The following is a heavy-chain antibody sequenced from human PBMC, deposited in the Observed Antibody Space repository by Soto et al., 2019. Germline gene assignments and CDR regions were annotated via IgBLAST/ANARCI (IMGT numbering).Heavy chain of an antibody. CDR3: ARSIDP. Sequence: QVQLQESGPGLVKPSQTLSLTCTVSGGSISSGGYYWSWIRQHPGKGLEWIGYIYYSGSTYYNPSLNSRVTVAVDTSKKQSSPELSSVTAAAAGVYYCARSIDPWGQGTLVTVSS. V-gene: IGHV4-31*03. CDR1: GGSISSGGYY. J-gene: IGHJ5*02. CDR2: IYYSGST.